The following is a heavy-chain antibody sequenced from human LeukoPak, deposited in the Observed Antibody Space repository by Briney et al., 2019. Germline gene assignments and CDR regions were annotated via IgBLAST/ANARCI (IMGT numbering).Heavy chain of an antibody. CDR1: GGSISNSYW. J-gene: IGHJ4*02. Sequence: PSETLSLTCTVSGGSISNSYWWSWVRQPPGKGLEWIGETYHSGSTNYNPSLKSRVTISVDKSKNQFSLKLSSVTAADTAVYYCARDRPPFDYWGQGTLVTVSS. V-gene: IGHV4-4*02. CDR2: TYHSGST. CDR3: ARDRPPFDY.